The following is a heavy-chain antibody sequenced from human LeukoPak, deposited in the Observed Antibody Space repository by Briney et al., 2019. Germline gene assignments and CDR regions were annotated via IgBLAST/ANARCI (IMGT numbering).Heavy chain of an antibody. CDR2: IYYSGST. D-gene: IGHD1-26*01. V-gene: IGHV4-59*08. CDR1: GGSMNSYY. CDR3: ARQGADTGTYYGHFDY. Sequence: SETLSLTCTVSGGSMNSYYWSWIRQPPGKGLEWIGYIYYSGSTSGSTDYNPSLKSRVTISLDTSKNQFSLKVSSVTPADTAVYYCARQGADTGTYYGHFDYWGQGTLVTVSS. J-gene: IGHJ4*02.